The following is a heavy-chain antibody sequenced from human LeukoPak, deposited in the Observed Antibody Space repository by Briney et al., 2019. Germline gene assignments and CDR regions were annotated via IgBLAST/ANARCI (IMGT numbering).Heavy chain of an antibody. CDR1: GYTFTSYA. J-gene: IGHJ4*02. CDR2: ITTYNGNT. Sequence: GASVKVSCKASGYTFTSYAITWVRQAPGQGLECMGWITTYNGNTNYAQKFQGRVTMTRDTSTSTAYMELRSLRSDDTAVYYCVRDAIVDFWSGYELDYWGQGTLVTVSS. D-gene: IGHD3-3*01. V-gene: IGHV1-18*01. CDR3: VRDAIVDFWSGYELDY.